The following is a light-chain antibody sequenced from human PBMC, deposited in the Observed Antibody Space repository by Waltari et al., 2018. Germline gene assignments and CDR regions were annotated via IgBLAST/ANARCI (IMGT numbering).Light chain of an antibody. V-gene: IGKV3-20*01. CDR1: QTVSSNS. CDR3: QQYGRSPLA. Sequence: ENVLTQSPGTVSLFPGERATLSCRASQTVSSNSLAWYQQKPGQAPRLLIYGASSRATGIPDRFSASGSGTDFTLTINRLEPEDLAVYYCQQYGRSPLAFGGGTKEEIK. J-gene: IGKJ4*01. CDR2: GAS.